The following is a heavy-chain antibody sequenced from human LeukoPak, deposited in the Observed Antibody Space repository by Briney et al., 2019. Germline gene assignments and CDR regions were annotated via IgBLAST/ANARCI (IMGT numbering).Heavy chain of an antibody. Sequence: SETLSLTCAAYGGSLSGYHWSWIRQPPGKGLEWVGEINHSGSTKYNPSLKSRVTISVDTSKNQFSLKLNSVTAADTAVYYCARSRIGWFDPWGKGPLVTVSS. V-gene: IGHV4-34*01. CDR1: GGSLSGYH. D-gene: IGHD1-26*01. J-gene: IGHJ5*02. CDR2: INHSGST. CDR3: ARSRIGWFDP.